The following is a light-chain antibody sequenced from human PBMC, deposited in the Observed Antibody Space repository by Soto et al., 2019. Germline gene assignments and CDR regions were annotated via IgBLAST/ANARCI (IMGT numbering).Light chain of an antibody. Sequence: SYELTQPPSVSVAPGQTARITCGGDNIGSKSVHWYQRRPGQAPVLVIYDNSDRPSAIPERFSGSNSGSTATLTITRVEAGDEAEYSCQVWDVTSDHPVFGGGNQLTVL. CDR3: QVWDVTSDHPV. CDR1: NIGSKS. CDR2: DNS. J-gene: IGLJ3*02. V-gene: IGLV3-21*02.